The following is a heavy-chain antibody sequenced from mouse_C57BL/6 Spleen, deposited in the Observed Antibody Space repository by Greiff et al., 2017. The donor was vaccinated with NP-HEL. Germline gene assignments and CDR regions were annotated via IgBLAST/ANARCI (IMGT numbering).Heavy chain of an antibody. CDR3: ARGFYGSSLAWFAY. Sequence: VQLQQPGTELVKPGASVKLSCKASGYTFTSYWMHWVKQRPGQGLEWIGNINPSNGGTNYNEKFKSKATLTVDKSYSTAYMQLSSLTSEDSAVYYCARGFYGSSLAWFAYWGQGTLVTVSA. CDR1: GYTFTSYW. D-gene: IGHD1-1*01. J-gene: IGHJ3*01. CDR2: INPSNGGT. V-gene: IGHV1-53*01.